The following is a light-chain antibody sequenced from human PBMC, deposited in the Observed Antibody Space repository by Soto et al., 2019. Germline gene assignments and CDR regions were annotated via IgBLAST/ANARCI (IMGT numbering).Light chain of an antibody. CDR3: QQRTNWPPYT. Sequence: EIVLTQSPSTLSLSPGERATLSCRASQSINNYLAWYQQRPGQVPRLLIYEASNRATGIPGRFSGSGSGTDFTLTISSLEFEDSAVYYCQQRTNWPPYTFGQGTKLEIK. CDR2: EAS. CDR1: QSINNY. J-gene: IGKJ2*01. V-gene: IGKV3-11*01.